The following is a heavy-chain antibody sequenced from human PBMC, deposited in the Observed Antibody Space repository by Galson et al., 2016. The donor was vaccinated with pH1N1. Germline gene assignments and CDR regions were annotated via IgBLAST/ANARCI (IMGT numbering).Heavy chain of an antibody. V-gene: IGHV3-72*01. CDR2: SRNKAKSYTT. CDR3: ARGFHSFDI. CDR1: GFTFSDYY. Sequence: SLRLSCAASGFTFSDYYMDWVRQAPGKGLEWVGRSRNKAKSYTTEYAASVQGRFTISRDESKNSLYLQMNSLKSEDTAIYHCARGFHSFDIWGQGTMVTVSS. J-gene: IGHJ3*02.